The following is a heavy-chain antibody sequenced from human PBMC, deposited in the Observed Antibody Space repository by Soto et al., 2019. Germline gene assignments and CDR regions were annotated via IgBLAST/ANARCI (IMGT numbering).Heavy chain of an antibody. J-gene: IGHJ3*02. Sequence: GASVKVSCKASGGTFSSYAISWVRQAPGQGLEWMGGIIPIFGTANYAQKFQGRVTITADESTSTAYMELSSLRSEDTAVYYCARTGKATIKFAFDIWGQGTMVTVSS. CDR1: GGTFSSYA. CDR2: IIPIFGTA. D-gene: IGHD5-12*01. V-gene: IGHV1-69*13. CDR3: ARTGKATIKFAFDI.